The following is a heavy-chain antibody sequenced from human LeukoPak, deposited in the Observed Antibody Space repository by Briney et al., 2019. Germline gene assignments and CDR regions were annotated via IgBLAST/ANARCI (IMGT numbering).Heavy chain of an antibody. V-gene: IGHV1-18*01. D-gene: IGHD2-21*02. CDR1: GYTFTSYG. CDR3: ARDAAPLYCGGDCYPDY. CDR2: ISAYNGNT. Sequence: ASVKVSCKVSGYTFTSYGISWVRQAPGQGLEWMGWISAYNGNTNYAQKLQGRVTMTTDTSTSTAYMELRSLRSDDTAVYYCARDAAPLYCGGDCYPDYWGQGTLVTVSS. J-gene: IGHJ4*02.